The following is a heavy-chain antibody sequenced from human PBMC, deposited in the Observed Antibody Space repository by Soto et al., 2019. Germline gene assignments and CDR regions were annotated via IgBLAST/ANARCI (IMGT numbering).Heavy chain of an antibody. CDR1: GFTFSSYD. CDR2: IGTAGDT. Sequence: EVQLVESGGGLVQPGGSLRLSCAASGFTFSSYDMHWVRQATGKGLEWVSAIGTAGDTYYPGSVKGRFTISRENAKNSLYLQMNSLRAEDTAVYYCAREGRGCSSTSCSFDYWGQGTLVTVSS. J-gene: IGHJ4*02. D-gene: IGHD2-2*01. V-gene: IGHV3-13*01. CDR3: AREGRGCSSTSCSFDY.